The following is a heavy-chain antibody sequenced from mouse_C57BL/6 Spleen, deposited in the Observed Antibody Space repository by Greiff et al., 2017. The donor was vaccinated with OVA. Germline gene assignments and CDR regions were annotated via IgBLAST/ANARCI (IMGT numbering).Heavy chain of an antibody. J-gene: IGHJ2*01. CDR1: GYTFTDYY. Sequence: EVQLQQSGPELVKPGASVKISCKASGYTFTDYYMNWVKQSHGKSLEWIGDINPNNGGTSYNQKFKGKATLTVDKSSSTAYMELRSLTSEDSAVYYCARGDYDEVYFDYWGQGTLSQSPQ. D-gene: IGHD2-4*01. CDR2: INPNNGGT. V-gene: IGHV1-26*01. CDR3: ARGDYDEVYFDY.